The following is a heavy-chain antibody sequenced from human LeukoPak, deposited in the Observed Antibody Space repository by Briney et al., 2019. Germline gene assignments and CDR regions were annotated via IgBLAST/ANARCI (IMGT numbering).Heavy chain of an antibody. CDR1: GFTFDDYA. V-gene: IGHV3-9*01. CDR3: AKDQLYDILTGYQDY. CDR2: ISWNSGSI. D-gene: IGHD3-9*01. J-gene: IGHJ4*02. Sequence: GGSLRLACAASGFTFDDYAMHWVWQAPGKVLEWVSGISWNSGSIGYADSVKGRFTISRDNAKNSLYLQMNSLRAEDTALYYCAKDQLYDILTGYQDYWGQGTLVTVSS.